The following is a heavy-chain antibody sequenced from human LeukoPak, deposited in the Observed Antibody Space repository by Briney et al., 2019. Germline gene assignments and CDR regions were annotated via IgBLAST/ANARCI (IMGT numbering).Heavy chain of an antibody. J-gene: IGHJ4*02. CDR3: ARVPYSSGWYFDY. D-gene: IGHD6-19*01. CDR1: GFTFSSYE. V-gene: IGHV3-48*03. CDR2: ISNRGDTI. Sequence: GGSLRLSCAASGFTFSSYEMNWVRQTPGKGLEWVSYISNRGDTIFYADSVKGRFIISRDNSKNTLYLQMNRLRGEDTAVYYCARVPYSSGWYFDYWGQGTLVTVSS.